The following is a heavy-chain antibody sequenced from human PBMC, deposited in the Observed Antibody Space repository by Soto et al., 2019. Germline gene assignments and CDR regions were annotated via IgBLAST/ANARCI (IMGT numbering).Heavy chain of an antibody. CDR1: GGSISSGDYY. CDR2: IYYSGST. J-gene: IGHJ4*02. CDR3: ARGYDILTGRYYFDY. V-gene: IGHV4-30-4*01. Sequence: SETLSLTCTVSGGSISSGDYYWSWIRQPPGKGLEWIGYIYYSGSTYYNPSLKSRVTISVDTSKNQFSLKLSSVTAADTAVYYCARGYDILTGRYYFDYWGQGTLVTVSS. D-gene: IGHD3-9*01.